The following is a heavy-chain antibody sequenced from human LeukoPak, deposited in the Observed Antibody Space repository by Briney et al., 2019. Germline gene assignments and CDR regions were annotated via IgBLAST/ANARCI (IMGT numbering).Heavy chain of an antibody. J-gene: IGHJ4*02. D-gene: IGHD4-23*01. CDR1: GGSISSGSYY. Sequence: SETLSLTXTVSGGSISSGSYYWSWIRQPAGKGLEWIGRIYTSGSTNYNPSLKSRVTISVDTSKNQFSLKLSSVTAADTAVYYCARGEGPDYGGNSGSYPRPFDYWGQGTLVTVSS. CDR2: IYTSGST. CDR3: ARGEGPDYGGNSGSYPRPFDY. V-gene: IGHV4-61*02.